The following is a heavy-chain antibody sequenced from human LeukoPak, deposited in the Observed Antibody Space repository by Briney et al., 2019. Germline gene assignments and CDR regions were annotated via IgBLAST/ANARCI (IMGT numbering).Heavy chain of an antibody. CDR2: ITSGNGNT. Sequence: ASVTVSCTASGYTFTSYAMHWVRQAPGQRLEWMGWITSGNGNTKYSQKFQGRVTITADESTSTAYMELSSLRSEDTAVYYCARKNDSSGYYYYYGMDVWGQGTTVTVSS. CDR1: GYTFTSYA. CDR3: ARKNDSSGYYYYYGMDV. D-gene: IGHD3-22*01. J-gene: IGHJ6*02. V-gene: IGHV1-3*01.